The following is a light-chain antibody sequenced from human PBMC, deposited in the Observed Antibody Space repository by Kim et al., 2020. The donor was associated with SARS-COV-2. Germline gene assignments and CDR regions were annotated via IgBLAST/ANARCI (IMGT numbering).Light chain of an antibody. CDR1: QTVKDN. CDR2: GVS. V-gene: IGKV3-15*01. CDR3: QQYNNWPWT. Sequence: VGPGERATLSCRASQTVKDNLAWYQQKPGKAPRLLIYGVSTRATGIPARFSGSGSGTDFTLTINSLQSEDFAVYSCQQYNNWPWTFGQGTKVDIK. J-gene: IGKJ1*01.